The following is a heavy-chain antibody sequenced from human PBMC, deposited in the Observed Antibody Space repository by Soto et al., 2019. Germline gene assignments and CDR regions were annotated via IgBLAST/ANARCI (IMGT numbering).Heavy chain of an antibody. Sequence: ASVKVSCKSSGYTFTSYYMHWLRQAPGQGLEWMGIINPSGGSTSYAQKFQGRVTMTRDTSTSTVYMELSSLRSEDTAVYYCARDLTRTHDYWGQGTLVTVSS. CDR2: INPSGGST. V-gene: IGHV1-46*01. D-gene: IGHD4-17*01. J-gene: IGHJ4*02. CDR1: GYTFTSYY. CDR3: ARDLTRTHDY.